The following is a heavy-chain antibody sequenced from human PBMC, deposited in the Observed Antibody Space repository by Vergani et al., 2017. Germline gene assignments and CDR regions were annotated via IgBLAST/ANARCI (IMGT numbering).Heavy chain of an antibody. CDR2: IDWDDDK. CDR1: LFSLPTTLLS. CDR3: ARSFLGPFYYYYGMDV. J-gene: IGHJ6*02. V-gene: IGHV2-70*18. Sequence: QVTLRESGPALVTPPQTLSLSSPFSLFSLPTTLLSVLSSLHPPGQALASLALIDWDDDKDYSTSLKTRLTIAKDTSKNQVVLTMTNMDPVDPATYYGARSFLGPFYYYYGMDVWGQGTTVTVSS. D-gene: IGHD2/OR15-2a*01.